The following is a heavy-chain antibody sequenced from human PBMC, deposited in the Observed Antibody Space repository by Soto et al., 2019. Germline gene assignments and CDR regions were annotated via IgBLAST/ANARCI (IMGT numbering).Heavy chain of an antibody. CDR1: GDSVSSNSVV. D-gene: IGHD2-8*01. CDR3: ARANPRSNWFDP. V-gene: IGHV6-1*01. Sequence: PSQTLSLTCAISGDSVSSNSVVWNWIRQSPSRGLEWLGRTYYRSKWYYEYAESVRSRIAINPDTSKNQFSLQLNSVTPEDTAVYYCARANPRSNWFDPWGQGTLVTVS. CDR2: TYYRSKWYY. J-gene: IGHJ5*02.